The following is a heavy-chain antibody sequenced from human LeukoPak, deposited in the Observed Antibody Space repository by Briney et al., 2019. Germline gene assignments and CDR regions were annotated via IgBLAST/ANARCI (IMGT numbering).Heavy chain of an antibody. CDR1: GYTFTGYY. V-gene: IGHV1-2*02. D-gene: IGHD3-22*01. CDR2: INPNSGGT. CDR3: ARDGLDYYDSSGYYLLGY. J-gene: IGHJ4*02. Sequence: GASVKVSCKASGYTFTGYYMHWVRQAPEQGLEWMGWINPNSGGTNYAQKFQGRVTMTRDTSISTAYMELSRLRSDDTAVYYCARDGLDYYDSSGYYLLGYWGQGTLVTVSS.